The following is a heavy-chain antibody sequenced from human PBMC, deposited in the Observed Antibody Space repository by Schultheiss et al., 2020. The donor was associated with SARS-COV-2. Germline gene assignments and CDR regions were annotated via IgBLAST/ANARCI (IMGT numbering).Heavy chain of an antibody. CDR1: GFSLSTSIVG. D-gene: IGHD3-3*01. CDR3: AHSRNYEFWSGYYSGTFDF. V-gene: IGHV2-5*02. Sequence: SGPTLVKPTQTLTLTCTFSGFSLSTSIVGVGWIRQPPGKALEWLALIHWDDDKRYSPSLTSRLTITRDTSKNQVVLKMTNMDPVDTATYYCAHSRNYEFWSGYYSGTFDFWGQGTLVTVSS. CDR2: IHWDDDK. J-gene: IGHJ4*02.